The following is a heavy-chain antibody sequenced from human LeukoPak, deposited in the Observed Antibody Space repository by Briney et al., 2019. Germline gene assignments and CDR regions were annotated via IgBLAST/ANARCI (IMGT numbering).Heavy chain of an antibody. CDR2: ISYDGSNK. CDR3: AKLGARGYSLDY. V-gene: IGHV3-30*04. Sequence: GGSLRLSCAASGFTFSSYAMHWVRQAPGKGLEWVAVISYDGSNKYYADSVKGRFTISRDNSKNTLYLQMNSLRADDTAVYFCAKLGARGYSLDYWGQGILVTVSS. D-gene: IGHD5-12*01. J-gene: IGHJ4*02. CDR1: GFTFSSYA.